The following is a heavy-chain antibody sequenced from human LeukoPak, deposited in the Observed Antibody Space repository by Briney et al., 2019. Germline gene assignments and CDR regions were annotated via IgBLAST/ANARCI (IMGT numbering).Heavy chain of an antibody. D-gene: IGHD2-15*01. Sequence: GGSLRLSCAASGFTFTDHYMTWIRQAPGKGLEWVSYISNSGSYTNYADSVKGRFTISRDNAKSSLYLQINSLRAEDTAVYYCARGYCSGGSCYFDYWGQGTLVTVSS. J-gene: IGHJ4*02. CDR1: GFTFTDHY. V-gene: IGHV3-11*06. CDR2: ISNSGSYT. CDR3: ARGYCSGGSCYFDY.